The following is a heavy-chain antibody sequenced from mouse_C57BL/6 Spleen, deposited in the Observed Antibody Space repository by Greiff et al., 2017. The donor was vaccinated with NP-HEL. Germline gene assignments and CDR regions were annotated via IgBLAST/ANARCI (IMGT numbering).Heavy chain of an antibody. CDR3: ARDHYYGSSYGAMDY. CDR1: GFTFSDYY. CDR2: INYDGSST. D-gene: IGHD1-1*01. V-gene: IGHV5-16*01. Sequence: DVQLVESEGGLVQPGSSMKLSCTASGFTFSDYYMAWVRQVPEKGLEWVANINYDGSSTYYLDSLKSRFIISRENAKNILYLQMSSLKSEDTATYYCARDHYYGSSYGAMDYWGQGTSVTVSS. J-gene: IGHJ4*01.